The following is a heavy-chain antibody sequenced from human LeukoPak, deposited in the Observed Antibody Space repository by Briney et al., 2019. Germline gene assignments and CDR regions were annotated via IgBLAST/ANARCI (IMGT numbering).Heavy chain of an antibody. V-gene: IGHV3-23*01. J-gene: IGHJ5*02. D-gene: IGHD3-22*01. CDR3: AKDHDSSGYYYQNWFDP. Sequence: GGSLRLSCAASGFTFSNYAMTWVRQAPGKGREWVSTITGIGFSTYYADSVKGRFTISRDNSKNTLYLQMNSLTAEDTAVYYCAKDHDSSGYYYQNWFDPWGQGTLVTVSS. CDR2: ITGIGFST. CDR1: GFTFSNYA.